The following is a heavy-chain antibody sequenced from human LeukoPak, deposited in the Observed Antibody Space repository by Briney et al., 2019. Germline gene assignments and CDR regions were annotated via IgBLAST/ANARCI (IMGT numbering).Heavy chain of an antibody. V-gene: IGHV4-4*02. CDR3: ARVGVTTVVTRFDY. CDR1: GFTFSSYEM. Sequence: GSLRLSCAASGFTFSSYEMNWVRQPPGKGLEWIGEIYHSGSTNYNPSLKSRVTISVDKSKNQFSLKLSSVTAADTAVYYCARVGVTTVVTRFDYWGQGTLVTVSS. CDR2: IYHSGST. D-gene: IGHD4-23*01. J-gene: IGHJ4*02.